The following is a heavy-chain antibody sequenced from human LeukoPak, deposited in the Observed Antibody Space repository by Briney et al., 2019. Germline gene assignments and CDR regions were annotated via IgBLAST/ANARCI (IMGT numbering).Heavy chain of an antibody. V-gene: IGHV3-30*04. J-gene: IGHJ4*02. CDR2: ISYHGRDT. Sequence: GRSLRLPCAASGVTFSSFAMHWVRQAPGKGLEWVAVISYHGRDTYYADSVKGRFTISRDNSKNTLYLQLNSLGAEDTAVYYCAAQPCSVGRCYLDYWGQGTLVTVSS. D-gene: IGHD2-15*01. CDR1: GVTFSSFA. CDR3: AAQPCSVGRCYLDY.